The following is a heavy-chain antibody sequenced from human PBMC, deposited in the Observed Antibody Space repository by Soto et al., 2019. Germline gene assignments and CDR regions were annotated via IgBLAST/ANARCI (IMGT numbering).Heavy chain of an antibody. Sequence: PSETLSLTCAVYGGSFSGYYWSWIRQPPGKGLEWIGEINHSGSTNYNPSLKSRVTISVDTSKNQFSLKLSSVTAADTAVYYCARGRELDGYCSSTSCSDYWGQGTLVIVSS. CDR2: INHSGST. D-gene: IGHD2-2*01. V-gene: IGHV4-34*01. J-gene: IGHJ4*02. CDR1: GGSFSGYY. CDR3: ARGRELDGYCSSTSCSDY.